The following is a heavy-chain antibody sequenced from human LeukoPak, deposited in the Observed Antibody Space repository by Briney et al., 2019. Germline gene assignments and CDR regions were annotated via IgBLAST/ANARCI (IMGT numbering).Heavy chain of an antibody. V-gene: IGHV3-23*01. CDR3: AKQPGSVVDSSGSLSRH. J-gene: IGHJ4*02. Sequence: GGSLRLSCAASGFTFSSYAMSWVRQAPGKGLEWVSTISGSGASTYYADSVKGRFTISRDNSKDTLYLQMNSLRAEDTAVYYCAKQPGSVVDSSGSLSRHWGQGTLVTVSS. D-gene: IGHD3-22*01. CDR1: GFTFSSYA. CDR2: ISGSGAST.